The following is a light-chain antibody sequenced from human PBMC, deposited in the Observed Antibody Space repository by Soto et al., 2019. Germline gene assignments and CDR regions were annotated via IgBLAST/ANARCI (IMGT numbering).Light chain of an antibody. Sequence: EIVLTQSPGTLSLSPGERATLSCRASQSVSSSYLAWYQQKPGQAPRLLIYGASSRATGIPDRFSGSGSGTDFTLTISRLEPDDFAVYYCQQYGISPRTFCQGTKVEIK. V-gene: IGKV3-20*01. CDR1: QSVSSSY. CDR2: GAS. J-gene: IGKJ1*01. CDR3: QQYGISPRT.